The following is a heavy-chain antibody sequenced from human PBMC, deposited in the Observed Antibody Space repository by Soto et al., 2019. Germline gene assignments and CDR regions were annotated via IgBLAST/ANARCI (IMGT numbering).Heavy chain of an antibody. Sequence: ASVKVSCKASGYTFTSDGISWVRQAPGQGLEWMGWINPYNGNTNYAQKLQGRVTMTTDTSTSTAYMELRSLRSDDTAVYYCARDPVGGNWFDPWGQGTLVTVSS. J-gene: IGHJ5*02. CDR3: ARDPVGGNWFDP. V-gene: IGHV1-18*01. CDR2: INPYNGNT. CDR1: GYTFTSDG. D-gene: IGHD1-26*01.